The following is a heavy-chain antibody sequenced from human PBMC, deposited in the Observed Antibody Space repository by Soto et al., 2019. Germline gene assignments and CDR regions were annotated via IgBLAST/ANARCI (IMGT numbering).Heavy chain of an antibody. J-gene: IGHJ3*02. CDR1: GYTFTSYY. Sequence: ASVKVSCKASGYTFTSYYMHWVRQAPGQGLEWMGIINPSGGSTSYAQKFQGRVTMTRDTSTSTVYMELSSLRSEDTAVYYCARDPRSLSGSSSKAFDIWGQGTMVTVSS. CDR2: INPSGGST. CDR3: ARDPRSLSGSSSKAFDI. V-gene: IGHV1-46*03. D-gene: IGHD6-6*01.